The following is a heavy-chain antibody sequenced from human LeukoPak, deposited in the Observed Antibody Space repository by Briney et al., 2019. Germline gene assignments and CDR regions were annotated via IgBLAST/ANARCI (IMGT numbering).Heavy chain of an antibody. CDR3: ANAYDSSGYPFGY. CDR1: GFTFSSYA. D-gene: IGHD3-22*01. CDR2: ISGSGGST. Sequence: GGSLRLSCAASGFTFSSYAMSWVRQAPGKGLEWVPAISGSGGSTYYADSVKGRFTISRDNSKNTLYLQMNSLRAEDTAVYYCANAYDSSGYPFGYWGQGTLVTVSS. J-gene: IGHJ4*02. V-gene: IGHV3-23*01.